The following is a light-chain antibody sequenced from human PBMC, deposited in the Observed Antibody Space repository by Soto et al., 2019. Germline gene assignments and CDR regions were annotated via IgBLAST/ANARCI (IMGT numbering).Light chain of an antibody. CDR1: SSNIRTNT. Sequence: QSVLTQPPSASGTPGQRVSISCSGGSSNIRTNTVNWYQHLPGTAPKLLIFSNDERPSGVPDRFSGSKSGTSASLAISGLQSDDEADYYCATWDDSLNGVVFGGGTKVTVL. CDR2: SND. CDR3: ATWDDSLNGVV. J-gene: IGLJ2*01. V-gene: IGLV1-44*01.